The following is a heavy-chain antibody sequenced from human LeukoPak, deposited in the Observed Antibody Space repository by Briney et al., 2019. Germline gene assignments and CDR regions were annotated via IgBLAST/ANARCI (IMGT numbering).Heavy chain of an antibody. CDR2: IFYTGST. D-gene: IGHD5-18*01. CDR1: GGSVRSGSYY. V-gene: IGHV4-61*01. J-gene: IGHJ4*02. Sequence: PSETLSLTCTVSGGSVRSGSYYWSWIRQPPGKGLEWIGYIFYTGSTNYNPSLKSRVTISVDTSKNQFSLKLSSVTAADTAVYYCATRGYRRVGFDYWGQGTLVTVSS. CDR3: ATRGYRRVGFDY.